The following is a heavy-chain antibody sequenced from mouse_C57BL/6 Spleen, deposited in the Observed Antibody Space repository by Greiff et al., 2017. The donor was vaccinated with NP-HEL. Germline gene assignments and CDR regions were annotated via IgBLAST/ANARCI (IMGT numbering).Heavy chain of an antibody. CDR3: ARAPYYGSTYYAMDY. CDR2: IWSGGST. J-gene: IGHJ4*01. V-gene: IGHV2-2*01. D-gene: IGHD1-1*01. Sequence: VMLVESGPGLVQPSQSLSITCTVSGFSLTSYGVHWVRQSPGKGLEWLGVIWSGGSTDYNAAFISRLSISKDNSKSQVFFKMNSLQADDTAIYYCARAPYYGSTYYAMDYWGQGTSVTVSS. CDR1: GFSLTSYG.